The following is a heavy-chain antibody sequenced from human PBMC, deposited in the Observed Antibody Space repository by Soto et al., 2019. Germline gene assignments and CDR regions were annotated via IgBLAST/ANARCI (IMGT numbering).Heavy chain of an antibody. V-gene: IGHV4-34*01. CDR1: GGSFSGYY. CDR2: INHSGST. CDR3: ARGEFDY. J-gene: IGHJ4*02. Sequence: SETLSLTCAVYGGSFSGYYWSWIRQPPGKGLEWIGEINHSGSTNYNPSLKSRVTISVDTSKNQFSLKLSSVTAADTAVYYCARGEFDYWGQGTLVTVSS.